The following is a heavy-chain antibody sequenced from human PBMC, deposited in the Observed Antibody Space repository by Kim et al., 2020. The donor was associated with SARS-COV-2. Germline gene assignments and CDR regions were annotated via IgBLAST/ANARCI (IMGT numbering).Heavy chain of an antibody. J-gene: IGHJ6*02. CDR3: ARDSLMGIYYYYYGMDV. D-gene: IGHD7-27*01. V-gene: IGHV6-1*01. Sequence: VKSRITINPDTSKNQFSLQLNSVTPEDTAVYYCARDSLMGIYYYYYGMDVWGQGTTVTVSS.